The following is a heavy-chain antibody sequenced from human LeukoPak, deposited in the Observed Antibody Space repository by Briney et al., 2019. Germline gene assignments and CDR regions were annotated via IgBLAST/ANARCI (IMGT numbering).Heavy chain of an antibody. D-gene: IGHD4-23*01. CDR1: GFTFSDYY. J-gene: IGHJ5*01. CDR3: ARDRGNSDPGDWFDS. V-gene: IGHV3-11*01. CDR2: ISGSGSTV. Sequence: AGSLRLSCAASGFTFSDYYMSWIRQAPGKGLEWVSYISGSGSTVYYAASVRGRFTISRDNAKNSLFLQMNSLRAEDAAVYYCARDRGNSDPGDWFDSWGQGTLVTVSS.